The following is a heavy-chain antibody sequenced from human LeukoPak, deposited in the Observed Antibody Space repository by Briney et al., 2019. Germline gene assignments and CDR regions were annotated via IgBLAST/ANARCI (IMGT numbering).Heavy chain of an antibody. CDR2: MSPNSGIT. CDR1: GYTFTSYD. D-gene: IGHD7-27*01. Sequence: ASVKVSCKASGYTFTSYDINWVRQATGQGLEWMGWMSPNSGITGYAQKFQGRVTMTRNTAISTGYMELSSLRSEDTAVYYCVRTPPNWGADYWGQGTLVTVSS. J-gene: IGHJ4*02. V-gene: IGHV1-8*01. CDR3: VRTPPNWGADY.